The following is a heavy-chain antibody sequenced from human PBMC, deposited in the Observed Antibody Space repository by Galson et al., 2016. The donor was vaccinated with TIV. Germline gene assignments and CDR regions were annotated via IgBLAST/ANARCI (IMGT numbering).Heavy chain of an antibody. Sequence: PALVKPTQALTLTCTFSGFSLSATGMCVSWIRQSPGKALEWLARIDWDDDKYYSTFLRTRLTISKDTSKNQVVLTMANMAPVDTTTYNFPRTLYVDSFGWYFDVWGRGTLVAVSS. CDR1: GFSLSATGMC. CDR3: PRTLYVDSFGWYFDV. J-gene: IGHJ2*01. CDR2: IDWDDDK. V-gene: IGHV2-70*11. D-gene: IGHD4-17*01.